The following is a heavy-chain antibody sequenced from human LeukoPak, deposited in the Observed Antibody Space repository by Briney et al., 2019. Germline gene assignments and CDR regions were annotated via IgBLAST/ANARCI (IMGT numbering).Heavy chain of an antibody. CDR1: GFTFSSYW. J-gene: IGHJ4*02. CDR3: VAMVRGVITYYFDY. D-gene: IGHD3-10*01. CDR2: IKQDGSEK. Sequence: PGGSLRLSCAASGFTFSSYWMSLVRQAPGKGLEWVANIKQDGSEKYYVDSVKGRFTISRDNAKNSLYLQMNSLRAEDTAVYYCVAMVRGVITYYFDYWGQGTLVTVSS. V-gene: IGHV3-7*01.